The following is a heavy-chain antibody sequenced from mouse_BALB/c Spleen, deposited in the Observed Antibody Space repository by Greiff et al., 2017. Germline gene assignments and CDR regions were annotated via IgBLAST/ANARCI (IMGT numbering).Heavy chain of an antibody. CDR2: IYPSDSYT. CDR1: GYTFTSYW. D-gene: IGHD2-3*01. CDR3: TRQGGYYLYFDY. Sequence: QVQLQQSGAELVRPGASVKLSCKASGYTFTSYWINWVKQRPGQGLEWIGNIYPSDSYTNYNQKFKDKATLTVDKSSSTAYMQLSSPTSEDSAVYYCTRQGGYYLYFDYWGQGTTLTVSS. J-gene: IGHJ2*01. V-gene: IGHV1-69*02.